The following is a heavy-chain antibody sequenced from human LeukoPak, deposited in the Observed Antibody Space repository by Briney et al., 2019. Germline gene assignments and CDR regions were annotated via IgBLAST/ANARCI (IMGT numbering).Heavy chain of an antibody. CDR3: ARDLWAARNAFDI. V-gene: IGHV4-30-2*01. CDR1: GGSISSGGYS. J-gene: IGHJ3*02. CDR2: IYHSGST. D-gene: IGHD2-15*01. Sequence: SQTLSLTCAVSGGSISSGGYSWSWIRQPPGKGLGWIGYIYHSGSTYYNPSLKSRVTISVDRSKNQFSLKLSSVTAADTAVYYCARDLWAARNAFDIWGQGTMVTVSS.